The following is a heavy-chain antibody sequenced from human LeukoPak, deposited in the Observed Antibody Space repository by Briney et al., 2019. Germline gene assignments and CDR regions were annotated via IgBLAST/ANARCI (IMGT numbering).Heavy chain of an antibody. J-gene: IGHJ4*02. CDR1: GGSFSGYY. D-gene: IGHD3-10*01. CDR2: INHSGST. V-gene: IGHV4-34*01. CDR3: ARLKTFYYGSGRGAFDY. Sequence: SETLSLTCAVYGGSFSGYYWSWIRQPPGKGLEWIGEINHSGSTNYNPSLKSRVTISVDTSKKQFSLKLSSVTAADTAVYYCARLKTFYYGSGRGAFDYWGQGTLVTVSS.